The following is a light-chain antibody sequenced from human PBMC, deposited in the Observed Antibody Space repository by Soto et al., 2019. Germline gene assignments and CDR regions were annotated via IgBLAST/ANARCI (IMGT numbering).Light chain of an antibody. CDR1: SSDIGGYNY. CDR3: SSYTSSSTLYV. V-gene: IGLV2-14*01. Sequence: QSALTQPASVSGSPGQSITSSCAGTSSDIGGYNYVSWYQQHPGKAPKVMIYEVSNRPSGVSNRFSGSKSGNTASLTISGLQAEDEADYYCSSYTSSSTLYVFGSGTKLTVL. CDR2: EVS. J-gene: IGLJ1*01.